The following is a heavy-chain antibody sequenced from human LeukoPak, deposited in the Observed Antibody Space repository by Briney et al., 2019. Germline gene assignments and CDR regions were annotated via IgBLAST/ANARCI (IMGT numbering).Heavy chain of an antibody. Sequence: ASVKVSCKASGYTFTSYAMHWVRQAPGQRLEWMGWINAGNSNAKYSQKFQGRVTITRDTSASTAYMELSSLRSEDTAVYYCARALLWFGELLGDYYYGMDVWGKGTTVTVSS. CDR2: INAGNSNA. D-gene: IGHD3-10*01. V-gene: IGHV1-3*01. CDR3: ARALLWFGELLGDYYYGMDV. J-gene: IGHJ6*04. CDR1: GYTFTSYA.